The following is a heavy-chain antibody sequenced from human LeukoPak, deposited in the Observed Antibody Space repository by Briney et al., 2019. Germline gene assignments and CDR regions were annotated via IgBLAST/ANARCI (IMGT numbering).Heavy chain of an antibody. CDR3: AGVSGASYMDV. CDR1: GFTFSSYD. V-gene: IGHV3-13*01. Sequence: PGGSLRLSCAASGFTFSSYDMHWVRQATGKGLEWVSAIGTAGDTYYPGSVKGRFTISRENAKNSLYLQMNSLRAGDTAVYYCAGVSGASYMDVWGKGTTVTVSS. CDR2: IGTAGDT. J-gene: IGHJ6*03.